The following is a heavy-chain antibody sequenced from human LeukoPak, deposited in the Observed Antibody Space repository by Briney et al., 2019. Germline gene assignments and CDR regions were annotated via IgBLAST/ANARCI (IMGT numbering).Heavy chain of an antibody. CDR2: INTGNGDT. V-gene: IGHV1-3*04. CDR3: ARSVGSGSYNP. CDR1: GYTFTTYI. Sequence: ASVKVSCKASGYTFTTYIIHWVRQTPGQRFEWMGWINTGNGDTKYSQKFQGSVTITRDTSASIVYMELSSLTSEGSAVYYCARSVGSGSYNPWGQGTLVTVSS. D-gene: IGHD3-10*01. J-gene: IGHJ5*02.